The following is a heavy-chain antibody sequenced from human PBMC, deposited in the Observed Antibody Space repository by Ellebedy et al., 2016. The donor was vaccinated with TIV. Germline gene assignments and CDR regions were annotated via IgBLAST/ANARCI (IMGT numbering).Heavy chain of an antibody. V-gene: IGHV3-7*03. CDR1: GFTFSSYW. CDR2: IKQDGSEK. Sequence: GGSLRLSXAASGFTFSSYWMSWVRQAPGKGLEWVANIKQDGSEKYYVDSVKGRFTISRDNSKNTLYLQMNSLRAEDTAVYYCAKDAHITMVRGVRLYWGQGTLVTVSS. J-gene: IGHJ4*02. CDR3: AKDAHITMVRGVRLY. D-gene: IGHD3-10*01.